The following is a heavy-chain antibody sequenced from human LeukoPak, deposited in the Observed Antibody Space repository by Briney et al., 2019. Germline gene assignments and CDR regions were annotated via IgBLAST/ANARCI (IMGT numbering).Heavy chain of an antibody. J-gene: IGHJ6*03. CDR1: GGSISSSSYY. D-gene: IGHD5-24*01. Sequence: PSETLSLTCTVSGGSISSSSYYWGWIRQPPGKGLEWIGSIYYSGSTYYNPSLKSRVTISVDTSKNQFSLKLSSVTAADTAVYYCARLVWGVGRWLQLPIKSYYYYYMDVWGKGTTVTISS. CDR3: ARLVWGVGRWLQLPIKSYYYYYMDV. V-gene: IGHV4-39*01. CDR2: IYYSGST.